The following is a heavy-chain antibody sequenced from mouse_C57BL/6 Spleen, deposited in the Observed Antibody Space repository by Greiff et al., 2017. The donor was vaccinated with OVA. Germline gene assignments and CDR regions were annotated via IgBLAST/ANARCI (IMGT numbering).Heavy chain of an antibody. CDR1: GYTFTSYW. D-gene: IGHD1-1*01. CDR2: IDPSDSET. Sequence: QVQLQQPGAELVRPGSSVKLSCKASGYTFTSYWMHWVKQRPIQGLEWIGNIDPSDSETHYNQKFKDKATLTVDKSSSTAYMQLSSLTSEDSAVYYCARTGYYGSSYEFAYWGQGTLVTVSA. J-gene: IGHJ3*01. CDR3: ARTGYYGSSYEFAY. V-gene: IGHV1-52*01.